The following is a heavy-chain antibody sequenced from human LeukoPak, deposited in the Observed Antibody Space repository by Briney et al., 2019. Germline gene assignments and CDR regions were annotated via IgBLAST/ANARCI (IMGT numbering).Heavy chain of an antibody. CDR3: AKRERVGTTIGH. Sequence: GGSLRLSCAASGFTFSNYVMSWVRQAPGKGLEWVSAVSTSGGSTYYADSVKGRFTISRDNSKNTLYLQMNSLRAEDTAVYYCAKRERVGTTIGHWGQGTLVTVSS. CDR2: VSTSGGST. CDR1: GFTFSNYV. D-gene: IGHD1/OR15-1a*01. J-gene: IGHJ4*02. V-gene: IGHV3-23*01.